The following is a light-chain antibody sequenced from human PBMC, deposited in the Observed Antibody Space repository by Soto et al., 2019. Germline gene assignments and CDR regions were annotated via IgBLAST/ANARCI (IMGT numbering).Light chain of an antibody. CDR3: QQLNSYPRT. CDR2: GAS. J-gene: IGKJ1*01. Sequence: IQLTQSPSFLSASVGDRVTITCRASQGISTYLVWYQQKQGKAPKILIYGASTLQSGVPSRFTGSGYGTEFNLTISSLQPDDFATYYCQQLNSYPRTFGQGTKVDIK. CDR1: QGISTY. V-gene: IGKV1-9*01.